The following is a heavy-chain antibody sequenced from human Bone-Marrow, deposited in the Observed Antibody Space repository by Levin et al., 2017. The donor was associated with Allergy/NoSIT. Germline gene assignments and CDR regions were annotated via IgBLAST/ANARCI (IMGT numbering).Heavy chain of an antibody. J-gene: IGHJ3*02. CDR1: GFTFNYYP. CDR2: ISYGATNQ. D-gene: IGHD3-10*01. V-gene: IGHV3-30*04. CDR3: ARGGITMVPGGPDAYDI. Sequence: GGSLRLSCATSGFTFNYYPLHWVRQAPGKGLQWVADISYGATNQHYADSVKGRFTISRDDSRKTLFLEMNSLTDDDTAVYYCARGGITMVPGGPDAYDIWGHGTMVIVSS.